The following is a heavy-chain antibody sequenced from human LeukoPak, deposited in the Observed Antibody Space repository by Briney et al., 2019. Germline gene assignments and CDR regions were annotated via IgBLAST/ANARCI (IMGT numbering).Heavy chain of an antibody. V-gene: IGHV3-20*04. J-gene: IGHJ6*03. CDR3: ATSHSNYDHYYYCMDV. CDR2: INWNGGST. D-gene: IGHD4-11*01. Sequence: GGSLRPSCAASGFTFDDYGMSWVRQAPGKGLEWVSGINWNGGSTGYADSVKGRFTISRDNAKNSLYLQMNSLRAEDTALYYCATSHSNYDHYYYCMDVWGKGTTVTVSS. CDR1: GFTFDDYG.